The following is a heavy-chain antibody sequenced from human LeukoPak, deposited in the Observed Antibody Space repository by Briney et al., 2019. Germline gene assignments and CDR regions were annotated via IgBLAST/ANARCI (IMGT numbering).Heavy chain of an antibody. CDR3: ARDRVGQQLVGRKYYYYYMDV. Sequence: SGTLSLTCTVSGGSISSYYWSWIRQPPGKGLEWIGYMYYSGGTNYNPSPKSRVTISVDMSKNQVSLKLSSVTAADTAVYYCARDRVGQQLVGRKYYYYYMDVWGKGTTVTISS. CDR1: GGSISSYY. J-gene: IGHJ6*03. V-gene: IGHV4-59*01. D-gene: IGHD6-13*01. CDR2: MYYSGGT.